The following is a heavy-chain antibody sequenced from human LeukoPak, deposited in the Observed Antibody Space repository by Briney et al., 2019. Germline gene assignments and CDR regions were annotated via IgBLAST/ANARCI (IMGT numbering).Heavy chain of an antibody. CDR2: IKQDGSVK. CDR1: GFTFSTYW. D-gene: IGHD5/OR15-5a*01. Sequence: PGGSLRLSCAASGFTFSTYWMSWVRQTPEKGLEFVANIKQDGSVKHYMDSLKGRSTISRDNARESLYLEINSLRADDTAVYYCARDPESSAFDLWGQGALVTVSS. V-gene: IGHV3-7*01. CDR3: ARDPESSAFDL. J-gene: IGHJ4*02.